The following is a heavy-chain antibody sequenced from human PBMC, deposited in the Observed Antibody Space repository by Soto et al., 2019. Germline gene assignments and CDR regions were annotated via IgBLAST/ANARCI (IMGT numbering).Heavy chain of an antibody. Sequence: SETLSLTCTVSGGSISSGGYYWSWLRQHPGKGLEWIGYIYYSGSTYYNPSLKSRVTISVDTSKNQFSLKLSSVTAADTAVYYCARDREDYALDYWGQGTLVTVSS. D-gene: IGHD4-17*01. V-gene: IGHV4-31*03. CDR1: GGSISSGGYY. J-gene: IGHJ4*02. CDR2: IYYSGST. CDR3: ARDREDYALDY.